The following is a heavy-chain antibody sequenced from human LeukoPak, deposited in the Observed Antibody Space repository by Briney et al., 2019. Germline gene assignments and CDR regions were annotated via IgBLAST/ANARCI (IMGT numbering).Heavy chain of an antibody. CDR1: GFTFSSYT. V-gene: IGHV3-21*01. D-gene: IGHD3-22*01. CDR3: ARASRYDSTGYYPYYFDY. Sequence: GGSLRLSCAASGFTFSSYTMTWVRQAPGKGLEWVSSISSGSSYIYYTDSVKGRFTVSRDNGKNSLDLHMNSLRVEDTAVYYCARASRYDSTGYYPYYFDYWGQGTLVTVSS. CDR2: ISSGSSYI. J-gene: IGHJ4*02.